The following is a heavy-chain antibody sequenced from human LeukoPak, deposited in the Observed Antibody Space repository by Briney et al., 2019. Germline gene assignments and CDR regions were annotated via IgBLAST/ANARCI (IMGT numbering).Heavy chain of an antibody. D-gene: IGHD3-10*01. Sequence: GRSLRLSXAASGFTFDDYAMHWVRQVPGKGPEGVAGINWNSGSIDYADSVKGRFTISRDNAKNYLYLQMNSLRSEDTALYYCAKLSAGSENDYWGQGTLVTVSS. J-gene: IGHJ4*02. CDR2: INWNSGSI. CDR3: AKLSAGSENDY. CDR1: GFTFDDYA. V-gene: IGHV3-9*01.